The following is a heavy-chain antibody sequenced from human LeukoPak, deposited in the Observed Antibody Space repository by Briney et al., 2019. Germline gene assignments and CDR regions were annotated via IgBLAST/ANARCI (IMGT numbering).Heavy chain of an antibody. V-gene: IGHV4-39*01. CDR2: IYYSGST. Sequence: SETLSLTCTVSGASISISSYYWGWIRQPPGKGLEWFGSIYYSGSTYYNPSLKSRVTISVDPFKNQFSLKLSSVTAADTAMYYCARGRPSYDILTGYYLYYFDYWGQGTLVTVSS. D-gene: IGHD3-9*01. CDR3: ARGRPSYDILTGYYLYYFDY. CDR1: GASISISSYY. J-gene: IGHJ4*02.